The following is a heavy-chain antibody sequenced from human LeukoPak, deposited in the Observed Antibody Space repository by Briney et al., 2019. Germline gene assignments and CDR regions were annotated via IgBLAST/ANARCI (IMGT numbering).Heavy chain of an antibody. CDR2: INHSGST. CDR1: GGSFSGYY. D-gene: IGHD3-22*01. V-gene: IGHV4-34*01. CDR3: ARDTYYYESGVYECYFDY. J-gene: IGHJ4*02. Sequence: SETLSLTCAVYGGSFSGYYWSWLRQPPGKGLEWIGEINHSGSTNYNPSLKSRVTISVDTSKNQFSLKLSSMTAADTALYYCARDTYYYESGVYECYFDYWGQGTLVTVS.